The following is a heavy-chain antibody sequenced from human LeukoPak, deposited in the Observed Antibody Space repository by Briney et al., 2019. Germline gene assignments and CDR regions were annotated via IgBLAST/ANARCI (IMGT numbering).Heavy chain of an antibody. CDR1: GGTFSSYA. J-gene: IGHJ4*02. V-gene: IGHV1-69*04. CDR2: IIPILGIA. CDR3: ARDFEKYYYDRSGYY. Sequence: GASVKVSCKASGGTFSSYAISWVRPAPGQGLEWMGRIIPILGIANYAQKLQGRVTMTTDTSTSTAYMELRSLRSDDTAVYYCARDFEKYYYDRSGYYWGQGTLVTVSS. D-gene: IGHD3-22*01.